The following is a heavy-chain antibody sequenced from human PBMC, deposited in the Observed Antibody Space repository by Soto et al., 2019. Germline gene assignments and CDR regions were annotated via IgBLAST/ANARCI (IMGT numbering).Heavy chain of an antibody. CDR2: IRGNSAST. J-gene: IGHJ6*02. D-gene: IGHD6-13*01. Sequence: GGSLRLSCVASGFPFDPYVMAWVRQAPGKGLEWVAAIRGNSASTYYADSMKGRCTISRDNSTNTLYLQMNSLRAEDTAVYYCAKDREIAAAVYYYYYYGMDVWGQGTTVTVSS. CDR1: GFPFDPYV. V-gene: IGHV3-23*01. CDR3: AKDREIAAAVYYYYYYGMDV.